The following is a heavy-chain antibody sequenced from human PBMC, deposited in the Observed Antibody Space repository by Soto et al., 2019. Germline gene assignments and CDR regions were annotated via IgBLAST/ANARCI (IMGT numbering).Heavy chain of an antibody. V-gene: IGHV1-69*13. CDR3: ARAQHSSGPFDY. Sequence: SVKVSCKASGGTFSSYAISWVRQAPGQGLEWMGGILPIFGTANYTQKFQGRVTITADESTSTAYMELSSLRSEDTAVYYCARAQHSSGPFDYWGQGTLVTVSS. J-gene: IGHJ4*02. CDR2: ILPIFGTA. D-gene: IGHD6-19*01. CDR1: GGTFSSYA.